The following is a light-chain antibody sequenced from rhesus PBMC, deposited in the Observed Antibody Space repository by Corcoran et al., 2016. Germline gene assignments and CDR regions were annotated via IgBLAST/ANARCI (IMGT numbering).Light chain of an antibody. V-gene: IGKV1S12*01. CDR2: AAS. J-gene: IGKJ2*01. Sequence: DIQMTQSPSALSASVGDRVTISCRASQNIYSNLAWYQQKPGKAPKLLIYAASSLQTGIPSRFSGRGSGTDFTLTSSSLQPEDSAAYYCQHFYDNPYSFGQGTKVEIK. CDR3: QHFYDNPYS. CDR1: QNIYSN.